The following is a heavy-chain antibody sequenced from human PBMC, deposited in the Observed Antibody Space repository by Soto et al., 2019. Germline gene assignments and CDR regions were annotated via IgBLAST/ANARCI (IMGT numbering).Heavy chain of an antibody. CDR1: GFSLSTSGVG. V-gene: IGHV2-5*02. D-gene: IGHD4-17*01. CDR2: IYWDDDK. J-gene: IGHJ6*02. Sequence: SGPTLVNPTQTLTLACTFSGFSLSTSGVGVGWIRQPPGKALEWLALIYWDDDKRYSPSLKSRLTITKDTSKNQVVLTMTNMDPVDTATYYCVTTVSYYYGMDVWRQGTTVTVSS. CDR3: VTTVSYYYGMDV.